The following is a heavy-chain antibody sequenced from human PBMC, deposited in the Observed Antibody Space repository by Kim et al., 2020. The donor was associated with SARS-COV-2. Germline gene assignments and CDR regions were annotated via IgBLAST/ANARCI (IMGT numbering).Heavy chain of an antibody. D-gene: IGHD3-9*01. CDR2: ISYDGSNK. V-gene: IGHV3-30*04. Sequence: GSLRLSCAASGFTFSSYAMHWVRQAPGKGLEWVAVISYDGSNKYYADSVKGRFTISRDNSKNTLYLQMNSLRAEDTAVYYCAREEYDILTGHLDYWGQG. CDR3: AREEYDILTGHLDY. CDR1: GFTFSSYA. J-gene: IGHJ4*02.